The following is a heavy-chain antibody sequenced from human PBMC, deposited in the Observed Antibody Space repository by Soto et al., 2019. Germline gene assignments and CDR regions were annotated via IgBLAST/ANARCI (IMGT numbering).Heavy chain of an antibody. J-gene: IGHJ5*02. CDR1: GGSFSGYY. D-gene: IGHD6-6*01. CDR3: ARRQQLAPRFDP. CDR2: INHSGST. Sequence: SETLSLTCAVYGGSFSGYYWSWIRQPPGKGLEWIGEINHSGSTNYNPSLKSRVTISVDTSKNQFSLKLSSVTAADTAVYYCARRQQLAPRFDPWGQGTLVTVSS. V-gene: IGHV4-34*01.